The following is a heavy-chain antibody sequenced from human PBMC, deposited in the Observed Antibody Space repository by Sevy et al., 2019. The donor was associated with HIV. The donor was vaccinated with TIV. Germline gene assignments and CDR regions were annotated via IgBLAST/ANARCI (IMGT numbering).Heavy chain of an antibody. CDR1: GGTFSSFA. D-gene: IGHD4-17*01. J-gene: IGHJ2*01. Sequence: ASVKVSCKASGGTFSSFAINWVRQAPGQGLEWMGGIIPILGIANYAQKFQGRVTITADKSANIAYMELSSLRSEDTAVYYLARDNYGDFLGLFNLWGRGTLVTVSS. CDR3: ARDNYGDFLGLFNL. CDR2: IIPILGIA. V-gene: IGHV1-69*10.